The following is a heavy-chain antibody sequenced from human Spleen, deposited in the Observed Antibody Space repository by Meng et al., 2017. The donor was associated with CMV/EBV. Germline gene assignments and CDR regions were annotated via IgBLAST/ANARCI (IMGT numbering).Heavy chain of an antibody. CDR1: GFTFSNYA. CDR3: AKGEWELPTFFDS. D-gene: IGHD1-26*01. J-gene: IGHJ4*02. V-gene: IGHV3-23*01. Sequence: GESLKISCAASGFTFSNYAMNWVRQAPGQGLEYVSTINDKGRTSFYADSVKGRFTISRDNSKNTVFLQMNSLTADDTAVYYCAKGEWELPTFFDSWGQGIPVTVSS. CDR2: INDKGRTS.